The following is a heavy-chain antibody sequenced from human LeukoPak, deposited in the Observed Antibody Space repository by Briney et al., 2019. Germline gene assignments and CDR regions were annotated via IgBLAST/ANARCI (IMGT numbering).Heavy chain of an antibody. J-gene: IGHJ4*02. CDR1: GFTFSEFW. CDR3: ATSRVFDY. V-gene: IGHV3-11*04. CDR2: INGPSDNI. Sequence: PGGSLRLSCAASGFTFSEFWMSWVRQAPGKGLEWVAFINGPSDNIRYADSVEGRFTISRDNVKNSLYLQMHSLRIEDTAVYYCATSRVFDYWGQGALVTVSS.